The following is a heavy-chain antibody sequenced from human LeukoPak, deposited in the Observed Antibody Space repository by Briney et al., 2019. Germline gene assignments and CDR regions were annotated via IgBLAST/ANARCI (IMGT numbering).Heavy chain of an antibody. CDR1: GGSISSYY. Sequence: SETLSLTCTVSGGSISSYYWSWIRQPPGKGLEWIGYIYYSGSTNYNPSLKSRVTISVDTSKNQFSLKLSSVTAADTAVYYCARTDYGDYVDYWGQGTLVTVSS. D-gene: IGHD4-17*01. CDR2: IYYSGST. J-gene: IGHJ4*02. CDR3: ARTDYGDYVDY. V-gene: IGHV4-59*01.